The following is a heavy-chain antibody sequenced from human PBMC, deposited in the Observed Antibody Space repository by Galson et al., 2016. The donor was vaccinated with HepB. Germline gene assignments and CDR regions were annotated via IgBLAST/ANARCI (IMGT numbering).Heavy chain of an antibody. CDR3: AAESPYQVLSKYYGMEV. CDR2: IVVGNDET. Sequence: SVKVSCKASGFSFSTSAIQWVRQARGRRPEWIGRIVVGNDETIHAEKFAERVTMTTDPSTDTAHMELSSLTPDDTAVYYCAAESPYQVLSKYYGMEVWGQGTAVIVS. J-gene: IGHJ6*02. CDR1: GFSFSTSA. V-gene: IGHV1-58*02. D-gene: IGHD2/OR15-2a*01.